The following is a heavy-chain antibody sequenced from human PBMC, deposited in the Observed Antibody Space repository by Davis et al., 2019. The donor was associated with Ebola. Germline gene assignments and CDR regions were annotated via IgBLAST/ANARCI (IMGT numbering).Heavy chain of an antibody. D-gene: IGHD6-25*01. CDR3: AITPAADGDY. J-gene: IGHJ4*02. Sequence: ASVKVSCKVSGYTLTELSMHWVRQAPGKGLEWMGGFDPEDGETIYAQKFQGRVTMTEDTSTDTAYMELNSLRAEDTAVYYCAITPAADGDYWGQGTLVTVSS. CDR1: GYTLTELS. CDR2: FDPEDGET. V-gene: IGHV1-24*01.